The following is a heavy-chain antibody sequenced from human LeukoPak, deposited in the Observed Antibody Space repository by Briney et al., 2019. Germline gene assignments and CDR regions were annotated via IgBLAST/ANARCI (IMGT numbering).Heavy chain of an antibody. CDR1: GFTFSDYY. Sequence: GGSLRLSCAASGFTFSDYYMSWIRQAPGKGLEWVSLISSSGSTIYYADSVKGRFIISRDNAKNSLYLQMNSLRAEDTAVYYCARVGWTSVTFFDYWGQGTLVTVSS. D-gene: IGHD4-17*01. J-gene: IGHJ4*02. V-gene: IGHV3-11*01. CDR2: ISSSGSTI. CDR3: ARVGWTSVTFFDY.